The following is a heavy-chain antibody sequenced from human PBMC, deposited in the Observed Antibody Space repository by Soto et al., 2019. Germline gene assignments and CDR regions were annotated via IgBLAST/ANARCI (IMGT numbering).Heavy chain of an antibody. CDR3: ATTTAAIVAQGPMDV. V-gene: IGHV1-69-2*01. Sequence: EVQLVQSGAEVKTPGATVKISCKVSGFNFIDYYLYWVQQAPGKALEWMGSVDPEDCGTVYSEKFQGRLTITADTSRDIAHMELSGLRSEDTAVYFCATTTAAIVAQGPMDVWGQGTTVIVSS. J-gene: IGHJ6*02. CDR1: GFNFIDYY. CDR2: VDPEDCGT. D-gene: IGHD2-2*01.